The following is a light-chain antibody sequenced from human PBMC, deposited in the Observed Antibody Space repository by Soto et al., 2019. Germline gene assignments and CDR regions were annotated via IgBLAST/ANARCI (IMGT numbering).Light chain of an antibody. V-gene: IGKV3-20*01. CDR3: QQYGNSPFT. J-gene: IGKJ5*01. CDR1: QSVTNNY. Sequence: DIVLTQSPGPLSLSPGERATLSCRASQSVTNNYLAWYQQQPGQAPRLLIDGASSSASGVPDRFSGTGYGTDFTLTISRMEPEDFAVFYCQQYGNSPFTFGQGTRLEI. CDR2: GAS.